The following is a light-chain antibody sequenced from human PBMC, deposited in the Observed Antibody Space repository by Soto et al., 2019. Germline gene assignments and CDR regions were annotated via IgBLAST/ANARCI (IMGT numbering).Light chain of an antibody. CDR1: QRIGTY. J-gene: IGKJ3*01. CDR3: RHTYGVPFN. CDR2: AAT. Sequence: DIQMTQSPSSLFASVGDRVTITCRASQRIGTYLNWYQQKPGKAPELLIFAATSLQSGVSPRFSGSGSGTDFVLTISSLQPEDHAVYYCRHTYGVPFNFGPGTKVDIK. V-gene: IGKV1-39*01.